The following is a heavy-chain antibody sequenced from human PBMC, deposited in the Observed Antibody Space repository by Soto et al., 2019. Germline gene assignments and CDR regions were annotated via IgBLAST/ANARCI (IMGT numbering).Heavy chain of an antibody. D-gene: IGHD3-22*01. V-gene: IGHV3-53*01. J-gene: IGHJ4*02. CDR3: ARTLIYYYDSSGFDY. Sequence: GGSLRLSCAASGFTVSSNYMSWVRQAPGKGLEWVSVIYSGGTTYYTDSVKGRFTISRDNSKNTLYLQMNSLRADDTAVYYCARTLIYYYDSSGFDYWGQGTLVTVSS. CDR1: GFTVSSNY. CDR2: IYSGGTT.